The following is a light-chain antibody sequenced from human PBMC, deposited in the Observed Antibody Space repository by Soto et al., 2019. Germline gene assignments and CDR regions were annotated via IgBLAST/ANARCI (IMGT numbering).Light chain of an antibody. CDR2: GAS. J-gene: IGKJ4*01. CDR1: QSVSTSY. Sequence: EIVLTQSPGTLSLSPGERATLSCRARQSVSTSYLAWYQQTPGQPPSLRMYGASSRATGIPDRFSGSGSVTDFTLTISRLEPDGFAVYYCQQYGSSPLTFGGGTKVEIK. V-gene: IGKV3-20*01. CDR3: QQYGSSPLT.